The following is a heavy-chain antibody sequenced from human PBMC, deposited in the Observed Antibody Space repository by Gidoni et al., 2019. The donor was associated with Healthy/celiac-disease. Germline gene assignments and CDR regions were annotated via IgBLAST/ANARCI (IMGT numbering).Heavy chain of an antibody. Sequence: QVQLQESGPGLVKPSETLSLTCTVPGGSISSYYWSWIRQPPGKGLEWIGYIYYSGSTNYNPSLKSRVTISVDTSKNQFSLKLSSVTAADTAVYYCARGAGATGIDYWGQGTLVTVSS. V-gene: IGHV4-59*08. D-gene: IGHD1-26*01. J-gene: IGHJ4*02. CDR1: GGSISSYY. CDR3: ARGAGATGIDY. CDR2: IYYSGST.